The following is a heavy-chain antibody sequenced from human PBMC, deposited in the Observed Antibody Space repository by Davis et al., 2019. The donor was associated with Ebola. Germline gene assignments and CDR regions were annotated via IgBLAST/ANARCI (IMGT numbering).Heavy chain of an antibody. D-gene: IGHD3-3*01. CDR3: AKDASYDFWSGYYSYFDY. V-gene: IGHV3-30*02. Sequence: GESLKISCAASGFTFSSYGMHWVRQAPGKGLEWVAFIRYDGSNKYYADSVKGRFTISRDNSKNTLYLQMNSLRAEDTAVYYCAKDASYDFWSGYYSYFDYWGQGTLVTVSS. CDR2: IRYDGSNK. CDR1: GFTFSSYG. J-gene: IGHJ4*02.